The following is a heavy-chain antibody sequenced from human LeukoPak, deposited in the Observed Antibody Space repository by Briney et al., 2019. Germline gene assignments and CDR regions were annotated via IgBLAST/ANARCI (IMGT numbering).Heavy chain of an antibody. D-gene: IGHD5-18*01. J-gene: IGHJ4*02. V-gene: IGHV3-53*01. Sequence: GGSLRLSCAASGFTVSSNYMSWVRQAPGKGLEWVSVIYSGGSTYYADSVKGRFTISRDNSKNTLYLQVNSLRAEDTAVYYCAREYTDSFDYWGQGTLVTVSS. CDR2: IYSGGST. CDR3: AREYTDSFDY. CDR1: GFTVSSNY.